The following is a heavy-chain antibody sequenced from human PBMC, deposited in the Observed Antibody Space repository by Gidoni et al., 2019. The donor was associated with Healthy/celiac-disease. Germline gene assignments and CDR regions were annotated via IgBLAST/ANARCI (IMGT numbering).Heavy chain of an antibody. CDR3: ARESYQIYDFWSGPTESYYYMDV. Sequence: QVQLQESGPGLVKPSETLSLTCTVSGGSISSYYWSWIRQPAGKGLECIGRIYTSGSTNYNPSLKSRVTMSVDTSKNQFSLKVSSVTAADTAVYYCARESYQIYDFWSGPTESYYYMDVWGKGTTVTVSS. V-gene: IGHV4-4*07. J-gene: IGHJ6*03. CDR1: GGSISSYY. D-gene: IGHD3-3*01. CDR2: IYTSGST.